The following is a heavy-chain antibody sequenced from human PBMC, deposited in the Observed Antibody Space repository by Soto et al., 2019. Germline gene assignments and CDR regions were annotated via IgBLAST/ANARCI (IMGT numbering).Heavy chain of an antibody. D-gene: IGHD3-9*01. CDR1: GYSFIDYY. CDR2: ISPKSGGT. J-gene: IGHJ4*02. V-gene: IGHV1-2*02. Sequence: QVQLVQSGAEVKKPGASVKVSCEASGYSFIDYYTHWVRQAPGQGFEWMGRISPKSGGTNYAQKFEGRVTLTWDTSLNTAYMELSSLKSDDTAVYYCARPPGYISDWYYFDLWGQGTRVTFSS. CDR3: ARPPGYISDWYYFDL.